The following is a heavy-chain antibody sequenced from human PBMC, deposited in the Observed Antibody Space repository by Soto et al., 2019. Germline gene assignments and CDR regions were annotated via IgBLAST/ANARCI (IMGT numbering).Heavy chain of an antibody. CDR1: GGTFSSYA. J-gene: IGHJ5*02. Sequence: SVKVSCKASGGTFSSYAISWVRQAPGQGLEWMGGIIPIFGTANYAQKFQGRVTITADESTSTAYMELSSLRSEDTAVYYCARDSVACSSTSCWFDPWGQGTLVTVYS. D-gene: IGHD2-2*01. V-gene: IGHV1-69*13. CDR3: ARDSVACSSTSCWFDP. CDR2: IIPIFGTA.